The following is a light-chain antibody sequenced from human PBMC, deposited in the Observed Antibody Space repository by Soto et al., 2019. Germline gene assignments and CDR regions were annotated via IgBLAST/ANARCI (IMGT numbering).Light chain of an antibody. J-gene: IGKJ2*03. CDR3: QQYYSYLYS. V-gene: IGKV1-5*03. Sequence: DIQMTQSPSTLSASVGDRVTLTCRASQSISSWLAWYQQKPGKAPQLLIYKVSTLESGDPSRFSGSGSGTEFTLTISSLQPDDFATYYCQQYYSYLYSFGQGTKLEIK. CDR1: QSISSW. CDR2: KVS.